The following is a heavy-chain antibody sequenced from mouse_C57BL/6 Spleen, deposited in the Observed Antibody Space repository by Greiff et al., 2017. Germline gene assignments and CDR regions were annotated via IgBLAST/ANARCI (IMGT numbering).Heavy chain of an antibody. CDR1: GYTFTDYE. D-gene: IGHD2-5*01. CDR2: IDPETGGT. CDR3: TRYYYSNYYAMDY. Sequence: QVQLQQSGAELVRPGASVTLSCKASGYTFTDYEMHWMKQTPVHGLEWIGAIDPETGGTAYNQKFKGKAILTAYKSSSTAYMELRSLTSEDSAVYYCTRYYYSNYYAMDYWGQGTSVTVSS. J-gene: IGHJ4*01. V-gene: IGHV1-15*01.